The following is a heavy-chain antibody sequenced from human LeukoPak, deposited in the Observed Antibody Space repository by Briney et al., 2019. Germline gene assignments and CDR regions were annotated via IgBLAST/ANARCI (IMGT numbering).Heavy chain of an antibody. CDR2: IHYNGNT. D-gene: IGHD5-18*01. CDR1: GSMYNYY. Sequence: SETLSLTCTVSGSMYNYYWSWIRQPPGKGLEWIGYIHYNGNTNYNPSLKSRVTMSLDTSKSQVSLKLNSVTAADTAVYYCASVDTAMVSYFQHWGQGTLVTVSS. V-gene: IGHV4-59*08. CDR3: ASVDTAMVSYFQH. J-gene: IGHJ1*01.